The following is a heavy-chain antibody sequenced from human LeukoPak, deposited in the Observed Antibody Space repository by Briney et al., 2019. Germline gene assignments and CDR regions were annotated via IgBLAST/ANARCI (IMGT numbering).Heavy chain of an antibody. CDR3: ERGGSSVYYFLY. Sequence: GSVRVSCKASGYTFTGYYMHWVRQAPGQGREWRGWINLKSGDTNFAQTFQGRVTIPRDTPTSTAYMDVRTLRPDDTAVYYCERGGSSVYYFLYWCWGTLVIVSS. J-gene: IGHJ4*02. D-gene: IGHD3-22*01. V-gene: IGHV1-2*02. CDR1: GYTFTGYY. CDR2: INLKSGDT.